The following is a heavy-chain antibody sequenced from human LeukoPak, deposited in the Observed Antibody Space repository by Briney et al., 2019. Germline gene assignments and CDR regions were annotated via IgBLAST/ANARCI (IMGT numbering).Heavy chain of an antibody. V-gene: IGHV4-61*01. D-gene: IGHD5-24*01. Sequence: PSETLSLTCTVSGGSIRSRSYYWSWIRQPPGKGLEWIGYIYYSGSTNYNPSLKSRVTRSVDTSKNQFSLKLSSVTAADTAVYYCARESGEMATIGGLYYYYYMDVWGKGTTVTVSS. CDR3: ARESGEMATIGGLYYYYYMDV. J-gene: IGHJ6*03. CDR1: GGSIRSRSYY. CDR2: IYYSGST.